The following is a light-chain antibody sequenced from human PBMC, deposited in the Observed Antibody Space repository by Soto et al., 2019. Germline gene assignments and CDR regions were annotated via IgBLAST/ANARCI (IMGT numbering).Light chain of an antibody. Sequence: DIVLTQSPGTLSLSPGERATLSCRASQTVRDGYLAWYQQKPGQAPRLFIYGASARATGIPDRFSGSGSATDFTLTISGLEPEDFAVYYCQQYGVSMFTFGQGAKLEIK. CDR2: GAS. CDR3: QQYGVSMFT. CDR1: QTVRDGY. V-gene: IGKV3-20*01. J-gene: IGKJ2*01.